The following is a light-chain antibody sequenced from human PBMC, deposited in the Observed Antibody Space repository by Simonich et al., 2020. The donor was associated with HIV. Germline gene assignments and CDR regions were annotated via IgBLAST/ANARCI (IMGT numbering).Light chain of an antibody. CDR3: SSYTTNSTYVV. CDR2: DVS. V-gene: IGLV2-14*02. CDR1: SSDVGNL. J-gene: IGLJ2*01. Sequence: QSALTQPASVSGSPGQSISISCTGTSSDVGNLVSWYQQRPGKAPKLMIYDVSKRPSGVSNRFSVSKSGTTASLTISGLQSEDEADYFCSSYTTNSTYVVFGGGTKLTVV.